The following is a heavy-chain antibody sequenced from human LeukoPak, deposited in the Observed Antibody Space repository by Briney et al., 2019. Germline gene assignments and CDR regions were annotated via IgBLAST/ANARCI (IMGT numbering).Heavy chain of an antibody. D-gene: IGHD2-2*01. CDR2: INPSGGST. CDR3: ARDRGYCSSTSCYGGRGYYFDY. CDR1: GYTFTSYY. Sequence: ASVKVSCKAPGYTFTSYYMHWVRQAPGQGLEWMGIINPSGGSTSYAQKFQGRVTMTRDTSTSTVYMELSSLRSEDTAVYYCARDRGYCSSTSCYGGRGYYFDYWGQGTLVTVSS. J-gene: IGHJ4*02. V-gene: IGHV1-46*01.